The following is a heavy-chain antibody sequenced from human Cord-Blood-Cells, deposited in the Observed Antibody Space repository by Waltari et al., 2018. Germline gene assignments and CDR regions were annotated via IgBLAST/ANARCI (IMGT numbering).Heavy chain of an antibody. CDR3: ARDLPTVTTYFYL. CDR1: GFICSSLK. V-gene: IGHV3-48*03. D-gene: IGHD4-17*01. CDR2: ISSSGSTI. J-gene: IGHJ2*01. Sequence: EVHLLESVGGLLQPGGSTRFSCVASGFICSSLKIKWALQAPGKGLELFSYISSSGSTIYYADSVKGRFTISRDNAKNSLYLQMNSLRAEDTAVYYCARDLPTVTTYFYLWGRGTLVTVSS.